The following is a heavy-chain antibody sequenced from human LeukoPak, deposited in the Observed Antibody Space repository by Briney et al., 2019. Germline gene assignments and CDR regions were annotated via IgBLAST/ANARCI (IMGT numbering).Heavy chain of an antibody. CDR1: GGSISSYY. D-gene: IGHD1-26*01. V-gene: IGHV4-59*12. CDR2: IYYSGST. J-gene: IGHJ6*02. CDR3: ARGSEGAYPEYFYYGMDV. Sequence: SETLSLTCTVSGGSISSYYWSWIRQPPGKGLEWIGYIYYSGSTNYNPSLKSRVTISVDTSKNQFSLKLSSVTAADTAVYYCARGSEGAYPEYFYYGMDVWGQGTTVTVSS.